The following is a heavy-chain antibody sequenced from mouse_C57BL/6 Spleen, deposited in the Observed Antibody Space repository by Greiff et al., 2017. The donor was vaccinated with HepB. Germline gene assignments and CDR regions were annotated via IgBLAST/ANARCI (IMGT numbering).Heavy chain of an antibody. CDR2: INPNNGTT. CDR1: GYSFTDYN. V-gene: IGHV1-39*01. J-gene: IGHJ4*01. Sequence: QLQESGPELVKPGASVKISCKASGYSFTDYNMNWVKQSNGKSLEWIGVINPNNGTTSYNQKFKGKATLTVDQSSSTAYMQLNSLTSEDSAVYSCACDCYYPYAMYYWGHGPSVTVSS. D-gene: IGHD2-3*01. CDR3: ACDCYYPYAMYY.